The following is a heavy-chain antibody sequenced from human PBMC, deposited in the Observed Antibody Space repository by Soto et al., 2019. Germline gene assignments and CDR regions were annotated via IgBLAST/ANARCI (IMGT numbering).Heavy chain of an antibody. D-gene: IGHD1-7*01. V-gene: IGHV3-30*03. CDR3: ARGVGNNWNYIWFDP. Sequence: QVQLVESGGGVVQPGRSLRLSCAASGFTFSSYGMHWVRQAPGKGLEWVAGVSYDGNDELYADSVKGRFTISRDNSKNTLSLQMSVLRVDDTAVYYCARGVGNNWNYIWFDPWGQGTRVTVSS. J-gene: IGHJ5*02. CDR2: VSYDGNDE. CDR1: GFTFSSYG.